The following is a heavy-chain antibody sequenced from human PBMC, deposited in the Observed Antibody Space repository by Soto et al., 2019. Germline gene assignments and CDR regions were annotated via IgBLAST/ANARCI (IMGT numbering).Heavy chain of an antibody. V-gene: IGHV4-59*01. CDR2: NYHSGTT. CDR1: GVPICTYY. CDR3: ARDPELHGLDH. Sequence: PEPLSLTCSVSGVPICTYYWSWIRPPPGKGLEWIGYNYHSGTTKYNPSLKNRVAISLDTSRNQFSLNLTPVTASDTAIYFCARDPELHGLDHWGQGTLVTVSS. J-gene: IGHJ4*02. D-gene: IGHD2-21*01.